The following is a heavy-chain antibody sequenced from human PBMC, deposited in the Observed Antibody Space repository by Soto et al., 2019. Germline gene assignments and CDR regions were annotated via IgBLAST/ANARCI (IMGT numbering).Heavy chain of an antibody. CDR2: IYHSGST. D-gene: IGHD2-21*02. CDR3: PTVTVGYWRGDCHIVRVDP. Sequence: SETLSLTCTPAGGAISSYYWSWIRQPPGKGLEWIGYIYHSGSTNYNPSLKRRGSISVDTSKNQFPLKLSSGTAADTAVYYFPTVTVGYWRGDCHIVRVDPCGKGTLVT. CDR1: GGAISSYY. V-gene: IGHV4-59*01. J-gene: IGHJ5*02.